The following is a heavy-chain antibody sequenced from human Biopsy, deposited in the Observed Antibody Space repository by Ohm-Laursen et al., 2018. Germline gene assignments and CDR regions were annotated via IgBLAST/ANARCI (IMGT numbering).Heavy chain of an antibody. D-gene: IGHD2-2*01. V-gene: IGHV3-21*01. CDR2: ISSSSNFI. J-gene: IGHJ6*02. CDR3: ARVLLPAAAVHYGMDV. Sequence: SLRLSCTASGPTSSRYSMHWVRQAPGKGLEWVSSISSSSNFIYYGDSVKGRFTISRDNAKNSLYLQMNSLRAEDTAVYYCARVLLPAAAVHYGMDVWGQGTTVTVSS. CDR1: GPTSSRYS.